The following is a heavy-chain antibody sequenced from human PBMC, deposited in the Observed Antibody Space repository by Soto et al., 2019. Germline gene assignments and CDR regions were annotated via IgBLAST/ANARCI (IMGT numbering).Heavy chain of an antibody. CDR3: AKDLRPDGVWDFDY. Sequence: EVQLLESGGGLVQPGGSLRLSCAASGLTFSSYTMNWVRQAPGKGLEWVSGINSGGRTYYADSVKGRFTISRDDSKNTLYLQIISLRAEDTAVYYCAKDLRPDGVWDFDYWGQGTLVTVSS. D-gene: IGHD4-17*01. CDR2: INSGGRT. J-gene: IGHJ4*02. CDR1: GLTFSSYT. V-gene: IGHV3-23*01.